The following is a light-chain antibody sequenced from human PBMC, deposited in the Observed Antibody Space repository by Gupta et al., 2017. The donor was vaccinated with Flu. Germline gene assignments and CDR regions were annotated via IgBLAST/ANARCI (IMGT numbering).Light chain of an antibody. V-gene: IGLV1-51*01. J-gene: IGLJ3*02. CDR3: GTWDNSLSAGV. Sequence: QSVLTQSPSVSAAPGQKVTISCSGSTPNIGNNYVSWYQQLPGTAPKLLIYDNNKRPSGIPDRFSGSKSGTSATLGITGLQTGDEADYYCGTWDNSLSAGVFGGGTKLTVL. CDR1: TPNIGNNY. CDR2: DNN.